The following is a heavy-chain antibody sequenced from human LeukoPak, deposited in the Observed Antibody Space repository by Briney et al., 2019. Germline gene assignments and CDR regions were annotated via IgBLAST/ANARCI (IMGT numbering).Heavy chain of an antibody. J-gene: IGHJ1*01. Sequence: PSETLSLTCTVSGGPISSYYWSWIRQPPGKGLEWIGYIYYSGSTNYNPSLKSRVTISVDTSKNQFSLKLSSVTAADTAVYYCARGGYSYEVVFGYFQHWGRGTLVTVSS. CDR2: IYYSGST. D-gene: IGHD5-18*01. V-gene: IGHV4-59*01. CDR1: GGPISSYY. CDR3: ARGGYSYEVVFGYFQH.